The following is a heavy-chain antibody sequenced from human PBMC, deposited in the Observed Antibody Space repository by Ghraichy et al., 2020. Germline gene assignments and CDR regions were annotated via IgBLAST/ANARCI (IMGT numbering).Heavy chain of an antibody. J-gene: IGHJ4*02. CDR3: ARAEYWGRRYFDY. D-gene: IGHD2-8*02. CDR1: GGSISSGGYS. V-gene: IGHV4-30-4*07. CDR2: IYYSGST. Sequence: SETLSLTCAVSGGSISSGGYSWSWIRQPPGKGLEWIGYIYYSGSTYYNPSLKSRVTISVDTSKNQFSLKLSSVTAADTAVYYCARAEYWGRRYFDYWGQGTLVTVSS.